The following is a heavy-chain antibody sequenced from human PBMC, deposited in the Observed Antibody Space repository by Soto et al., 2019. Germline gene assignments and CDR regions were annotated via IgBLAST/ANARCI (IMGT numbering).Heavy chain of an antibody. CDR1: GFTFSSYW. CDR3: ATSARGIYGDYK. Sequence: EVQLVEAGGGLVQPGGALRLSCAASGFTFSSYWMHWGRQAPGKGLVWVSHINSDGTTTNYADSVKGRFPISRDNAKNTVYLQMNSLRAEDTAVYYCATSARGIYGDYKWGRGPLVTVSS. J-gene: IGHJ4*02. CDR2: INSDGTTT. V-gene: IGHV3-74*02. D-gene: IGHD4-17*01.